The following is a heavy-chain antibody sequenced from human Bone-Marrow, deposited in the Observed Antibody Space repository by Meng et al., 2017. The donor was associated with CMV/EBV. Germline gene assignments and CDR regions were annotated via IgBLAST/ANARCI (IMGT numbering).Heavy chain of an antibody. CDR3: ARDWTLPYYDILTGYYYYYYYGMDV. CDR2: IKQDGSEK. Sequence: GGSLRLSCAASGFTFSSYWMSWVRQAPGKGLEWVANIKQDGSEKCYVDSVKGRFTISRDNAKNSLYLQMNSLRAEDTAVYYCARDWTLPYYDILTGYYYYYYYGMDVWGQGTTVTVSS. V-gene: IGHV3-7*01. CDR1: GFTFSSYW. J-gene: IGHJ6*02. D-gene: IGHD3-9*01.